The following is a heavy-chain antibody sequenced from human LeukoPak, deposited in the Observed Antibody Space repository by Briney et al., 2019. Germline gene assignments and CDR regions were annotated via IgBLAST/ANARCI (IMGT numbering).Heavy chain of an antibody. CDR2: ISGSGGST. V-gene: IGHV3-23*01. D-gene: IGHD4-17*01. CDR1: GFTFSTYA. CDR3: AYGDYDC. J-gene: IGHJ4*02. Sequence: GGSLRLSCAASGFTFSTYAMNRVHQAPGKGLEWVSTISGSGGSTYYADSVKGRFTISRDNSKNTLYLQMNSLRAEDTAVYYCAYGDYDCWGQGTLVTVSS.